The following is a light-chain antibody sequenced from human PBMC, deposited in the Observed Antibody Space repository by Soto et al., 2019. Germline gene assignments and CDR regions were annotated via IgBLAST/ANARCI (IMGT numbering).Light chain of an antibody. J-gene: IGKJ3*01. Sequence: EIVMTQSPATMSVSPGQRATLSCRASQSVSNNLAWYQQKPGQAPRLLIYGAFTRVTGVPARFSGSGSGTEFTLTISSLQSEDFAVYYCQQYDNRPPITFGPGTKVDFK. CDR1: QSVSNN. CDR2: GAF. V-gene: IGKV3-15*01. CDR3: QQYDNRPPIT.